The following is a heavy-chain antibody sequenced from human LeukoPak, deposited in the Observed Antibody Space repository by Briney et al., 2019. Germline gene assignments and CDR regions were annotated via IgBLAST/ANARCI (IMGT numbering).Heavy chain of an antibody. Sequence: GGSLRLSCAASGFTFSSYSMNWVRQAPGKGLEGVSSISSSSSYIYYADSVKGRFTISRDNAKNSLYLQMNSLRAEDTAVYYCARVSVHDAFDIWGQGTMVTVSS. J-gene: IGHJ3*02. CDR1: GFTFSSYS. V-gene: IGHV3-21*01. CDR2: ISSSSSYI. D-gene: IGHD3-16*02. CDR3: ARVSVHDAFDI.